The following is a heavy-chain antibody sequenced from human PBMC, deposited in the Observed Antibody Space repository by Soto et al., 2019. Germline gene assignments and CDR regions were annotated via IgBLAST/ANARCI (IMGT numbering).Heavy chain of an antibody. J-gene: IGHJ6*02. V-gene: IGHV3-7*03. D-gene: IGHD1-1*01. CDR2: IKQDGSEK. Sequence: GGSLRLSCAASGFTFSSYWMSWVRQAPGKGLGWVANIKQDGSEKYYVDSVKGRFTISRDNAKNSLYLQMNSLRAEDTAVYYCARTTFPPYYYGMDVWGQGTTVTVSS. CDR1: GFTFSSYW. CDR3: ARTTFPPYYYGMDV.